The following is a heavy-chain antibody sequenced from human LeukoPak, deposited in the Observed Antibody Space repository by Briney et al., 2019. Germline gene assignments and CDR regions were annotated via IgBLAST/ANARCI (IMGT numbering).Heavy chain of an antibody. J-gene: IGHJ6*02. CDR2: IYYSGST. CDR1: RGSLSSSSYY. D-gene: IGHD5-18*01. Sequence: SGALSLTCTLSRGSLSSSSYYWGWARQPPGRGREWLGRIYYSGSTYYNPSRKSRVNISVDTSKNQFSLKLSSVTAADTAVYYCARMSYGLYSYYYYSGMDVWGQGTPVTVS. V-gene: IGHV4-39*01. CDR3: ARMSYGLYSYYYYSGMDV.